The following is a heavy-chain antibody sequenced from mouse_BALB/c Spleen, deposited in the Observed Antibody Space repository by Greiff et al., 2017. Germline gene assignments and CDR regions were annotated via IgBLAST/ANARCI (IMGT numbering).Heavy chain of an antibody. Sequence: EVQLVESGPGLVKPSQSLSLTCSVTGYSITSGYYWNWIRQFPGNKLEWMGYISYDGSNNYNPSLKNRISITRDTSKNQFFLKLNSVTTEDTATYYCAYDYDPAWFAYWGQGTLVTVSA. V-gene: IGHV3-6*02. CDR1: GYSITSGYY. D-gene: IGHD2-4*01. CDR3: AYDYDPAWFAY. J-gene: IGHJ3*01. CDR2: ISYDGSN.